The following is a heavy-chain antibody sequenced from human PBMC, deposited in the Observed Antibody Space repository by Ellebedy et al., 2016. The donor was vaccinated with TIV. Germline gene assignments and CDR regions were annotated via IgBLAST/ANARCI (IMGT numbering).Heavy chain of an antibody. D-gene: IGHD6-19*01. V-gene: IGHV1-18*04. CDR2: ISGHKPDT. CDR1: GYTFSSYG. Sequence: ASVKVSCKASGYTFSSYGISWVRQAPGQGLEWMGWISGHKPDTNRAQKFQGRVTMTADTSTSTAYMELRSLRSDDTAVYYCARARLAVRRDAFDIWGQGTMVTVSS. CDR3: ARARLAVRRDAFDI. J-gene: IGHJ3*02.